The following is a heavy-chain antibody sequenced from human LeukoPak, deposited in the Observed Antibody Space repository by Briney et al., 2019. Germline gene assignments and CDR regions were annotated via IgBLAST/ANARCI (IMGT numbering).Heavy chain of an antibody. V-gene: IGHV3-23*01. CDR1: GFTFSNYA. D-gene: IGHD3-10*01. Sequence: GGSLRLSCSVSGFTFSNYAMHWVRQAPGKGLEWVSLISGGSGNIYYVDSVKGRFTISRDNSKNTLYVQMTSLRAEDTAIYYCAKGSDYYGSVTSKKTDWGQGTLVTVS. CDR2: ISGGSGNI. J-gene: IGHJ4*02. CDR3: AKGSDYYGSVTSKKTD.